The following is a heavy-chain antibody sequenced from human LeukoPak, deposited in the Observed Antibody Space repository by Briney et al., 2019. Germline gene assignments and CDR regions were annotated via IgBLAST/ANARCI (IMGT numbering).Heavy chain of an antibody. CDR3: ASGIVAAHFDY. Sequence: ASVKVSCKASGGTFSSYAISWVRQAPGQGLEWMGGIIPNSGGTNYAQKFQGRVTMTRDTSISTAYMELSRLRSDDTAVYYCASGIVAAHFDYWGQGTLVTVSS. D-gene: IGHD1-26*01. CDR1: GGTFSSYA. CDR2: IIPNSGGT. J-gene: IGHJ4*02. V-gene: IGHV1-2*02.